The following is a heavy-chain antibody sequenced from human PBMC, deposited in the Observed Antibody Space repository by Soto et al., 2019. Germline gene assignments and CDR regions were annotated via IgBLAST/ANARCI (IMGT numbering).Heavy chain of an antibody. Sequence: GASVKVSCKASGYTFTSYYMHWVRQAPGQGLEWMGLINPSGGSTRYAQKFQGRVTMTRDTSTSTVYMELSRLRSDDTAVYYCASVGGSTGEPYYSYGLDVWGQGTTVTVSS. CDR3: ASVGGSTGEPYYSYGLDV. CDR1: GYTFTSYY. D-gene: IGHD3-16*01. J-gene: IGHJ6*02. CDR2: INPSGGST. V-gene: IGHV1-46*01.